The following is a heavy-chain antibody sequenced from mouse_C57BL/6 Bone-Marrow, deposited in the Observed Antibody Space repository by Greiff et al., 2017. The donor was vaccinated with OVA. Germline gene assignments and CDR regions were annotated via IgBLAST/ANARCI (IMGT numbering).Heavy chain of an antibody. CDR2: IYPGDGDT. CDR1: GYAFSSSW. J-gene: IGHJ2*01. D-gene: IGHD2-10*01. V-gene: IGHV1-82*01. CDR3: AREDPTGSVGDY. Sequence: LVESGPELVKPGASVKISCKASGYAFSSSWMNWVKQRPGKGLEWIGRIYPGDGDTNYNGKFKGKATLTADKSSSTAYMQLSSLTSEDSAVYFCAREDPTGSVGDYWGQGTTLTVSS.